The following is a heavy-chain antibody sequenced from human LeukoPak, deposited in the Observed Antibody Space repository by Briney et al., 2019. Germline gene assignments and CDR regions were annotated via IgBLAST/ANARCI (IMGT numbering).Heavy chain of an antibody. D-gene: IGHD1-1*01. CDR3: ARMRASRTSAFDI. Sequence: ASVKVSCKASGGTFSSYAISWVRQAPGQGLEWMGWINPNSGGTNYAQKFQGRVTMTRDTSISTAYMELSRLRSDDTAVYYCARMRASRTSAFDIWGQGTMVTVSS. CDR2: INPNSGGT. V-gene: IGHV1-2*02. J-gene: IGHJ3*02. CDR1: GGTFSSYA.